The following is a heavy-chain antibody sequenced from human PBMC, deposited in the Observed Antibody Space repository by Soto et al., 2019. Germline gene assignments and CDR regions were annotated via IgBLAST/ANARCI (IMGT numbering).Heavy chain of an antibody. Sequence: EVQLLESGGSLVQPGGSLRLSCAASGFTFSSYAMNWVRQAPGKGLEWVSAISGGGGSTYYADSVKGRFTISRDNLNNTLYLQMNSLRAEDTAVYYCAKGRWYPDYWGQGTLVTVSS. CDR3: AKGRWYPDY. J-gene: IGHJ4*02. CDR1: GFTFSSYA. CDR2: ISGGGGST. D-gene: IGHD2-15*01. V-gene: IGHV3-23*01.